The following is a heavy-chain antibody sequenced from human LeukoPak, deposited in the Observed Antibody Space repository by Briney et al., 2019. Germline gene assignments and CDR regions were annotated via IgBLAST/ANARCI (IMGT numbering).Heavy chain of an antibody. Sequence: GGSLRLSCAASGFTFSTFAMIWVRQPPGKGLEWVSSIFPSGGEIHYADSVRGRFTISRDNSKNTLYLQMNSLRAEDTAVYYCARDYGGNDAFDIWGQGTMVTVSS. CDR2: IFPSGGEI. V-gene: IGHV3-23*01. D-gene: IGHD4-23*01. CDR3: ARDYGGNDAFDI. CDR1: GFTFSTFA. J-gene: IGHJ3*02.